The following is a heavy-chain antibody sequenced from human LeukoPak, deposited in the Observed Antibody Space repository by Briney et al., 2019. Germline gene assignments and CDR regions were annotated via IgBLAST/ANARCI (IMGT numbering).Heavy chain of an antibody. J-gene: IGHJ6*02. CDR3: ARDRVYGYYYYGMDV. CDR2: IKQDGSEK. CDR1: GFTFSSYW. V-gene: IGHV3-7*03. D-gene: IGHD1-14*01. Sequence: GRSLRLSCAASGFTFSSYWMSWVRQAPGKGLEWVANIKQDGSEKYYVDSVKGRFTISRDNAKNSLYLQMNSLRAEDTAVYYCARDRVYGYYYYGMDVWGQGTTVTVSS.